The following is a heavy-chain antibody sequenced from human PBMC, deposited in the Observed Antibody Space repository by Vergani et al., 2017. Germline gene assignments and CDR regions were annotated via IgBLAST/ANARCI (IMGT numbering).Heavy chain of an antibody. CDR2: IYYSGST. CDR1: GGSITSYY. V-gene: IGHV4-59*01. D-gene: IGHD3-10*01. CDR3: ARGVAPGGYYYYYMDV. J-gene: IGHJ6*03. Sequence: QVLLQESGPGLVKPSETLSLTCTVSGGSITSYYWSWIRQPPGKGLEWIGYIYYSGSTNYNPSLKSRVTILVDTSKNQFSLKLSSVTAADTAVYYCARGVAPGGYYYYYMDVWGKGTTVTVSS.